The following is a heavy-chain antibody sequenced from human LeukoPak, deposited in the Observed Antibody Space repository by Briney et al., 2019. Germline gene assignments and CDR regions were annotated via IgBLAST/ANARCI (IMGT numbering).Heavy chain of an antibody. CDR3: ARRDYSSTSCLLDY. CDR2: ISSTSGSTI. V-gene: IGHV3-48*03. CDR1: GFTFSSYE. D-gene: IGHD2-2*01. J-gene: IGHJ4*02. Sequence: PGGSLRLSCAASGFTFSSYEMNWVRQAPGKGLEWVSYISSTSGSTIYYADSVKGRFTISRDNAKNSVYLQMNSLRAEDTAVYYCARRDYSSTSCLLDYWGQGTLVTVSS.